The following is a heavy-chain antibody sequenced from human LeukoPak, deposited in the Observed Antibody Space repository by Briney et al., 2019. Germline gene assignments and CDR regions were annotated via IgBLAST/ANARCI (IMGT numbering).Heavy chain of an antibody. J-gene: IGHJ1*01. D-gene: IGHD4-17*01. CDR2: IKQDGSEK. CDR3: ARSISKVTTLGFQH. CDR1: GFTFSSYA. Sequence: GGSLRLSCAASGFTFSSYAMSWVRQAPGKGLEWVANIKQDGSEKYYVDSVKGRFTISRDNAKNSLYLQMNSLRAEDTAVYYCARSISKVTTLGFQHWGQGTLVTVSS. V-gene: IGHV3-7*01.